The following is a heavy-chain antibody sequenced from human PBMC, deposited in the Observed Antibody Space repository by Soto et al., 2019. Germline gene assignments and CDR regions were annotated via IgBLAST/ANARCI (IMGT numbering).Heavy chain of an antibody. D-gene: IGHD2-2*01. V-gene: IGHV3-30*03. CDR2: ISYDGSNK. CDR3: ATRARMPKFDY. CDR1: GFTFSSYG. Sequence: QPGGSLRLSCAASGFTFSSYGMHWVRQAPGKGLEWVAVISYDGSNKYYADSVKGRFTISRDNSKNTLYLQMNSLRAEDTAVYYCATRARMPKFDYWGQGTLVTVSS. J-gene: IGHJ4*02.